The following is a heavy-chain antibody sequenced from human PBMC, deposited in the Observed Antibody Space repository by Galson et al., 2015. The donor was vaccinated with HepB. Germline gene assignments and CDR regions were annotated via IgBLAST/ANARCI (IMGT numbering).Heavy chain of an antibody. CDR1: GSTFTSYD. CDR3: ARATDIVPHGDYYYYYGMDV. V-gene: IGHV1-8*01. D-gene: IGHD2-8*01. Sequence: SVKVSCKASGSTFTSYDINWVRQATGQGLEWMGWMNPNSGNTGYAQKFQGRVTMTRNTSISTAYMELSSLRSEDTAVYYCARATDIVPHGDYYYYYGMDVWGQGTTVTVSS. CDR2: MNPNSGNT. J-gene: IGHJ6*02.